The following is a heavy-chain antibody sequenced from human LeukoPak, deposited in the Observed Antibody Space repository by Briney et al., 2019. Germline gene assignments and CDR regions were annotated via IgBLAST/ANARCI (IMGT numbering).Heavy chain of an antibody. D-gene: IGHD4-11*01. CDR2: IRYDGSNK. Sequence: GGSLRLSCAASGFTFSSYGMHWVRQAPGKGLEWVAFIRYDGSNKYYADSVKGRFTISRDNSKNTLYLQMNSLRAEDTAVYYCAKDLEGLAFTVLAGFDYWGQGTLVTVSS. V-gene: IGHV3-30*02. J-gene: IGHJ4*02. CDR1: GFTFSSYG. CDR3: AKDLEGLAFTVLAGFDY.